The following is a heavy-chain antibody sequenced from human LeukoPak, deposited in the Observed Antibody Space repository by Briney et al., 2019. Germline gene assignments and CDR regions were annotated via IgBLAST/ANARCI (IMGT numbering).Heavy chain of an antibody. J-gene: IGHJ4*02. CDR2: IYYTGDT. V-gene: IGHV4-59*01. Sequence: PSGTLSVTCTDSSHSLNSDYWSWLRQPPGKGLEGMGYIYYTGDTNYNPPLTSRVTISVATSKNQFSLKLSSVTAADTAVYYCARDLRIGGFDYWGQGTLVTVSS. CDR1: SHSLNSDY. CDR3: ARDLRIGGFDY.